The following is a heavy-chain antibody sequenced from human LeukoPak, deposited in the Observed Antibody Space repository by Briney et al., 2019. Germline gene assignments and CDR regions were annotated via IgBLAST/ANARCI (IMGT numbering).Heavy chain of an antibody. D-gene: IGHD3-10*01. CDR1: GFTFSSYG. V-gene: IGHV3-30*18. J-gene: IGHJ4*02. CDR3: AKLYSMVRGVRHTTFDY. Sequence: GRSLGLSCAASGFTFSSYGMHWVRQAPGKGLEWVAVISYDGSNKYYADSVKGRFTISRDNSKNTLYLQMNSLRAEDTAVYYCAKLYSMVRGVRHTTFDYWGQGTLVTVSS. CDR2: ISYDGSNK.